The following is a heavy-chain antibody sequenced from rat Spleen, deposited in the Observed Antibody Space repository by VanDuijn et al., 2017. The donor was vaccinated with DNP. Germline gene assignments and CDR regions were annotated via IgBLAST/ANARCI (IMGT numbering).Heavy chain of an antibody. D-gene: IGHD1-7*01. CDR2: ISTGGGNT. V-gene: IGHV5S11*01. Sequence: EVQLVESGGGLVQPGRSLKLSCAASGFIFSYYDMAWVRQAPTKGLEWVASISTGGGNTYYRDSVKGRFTISRDDAQNILYLQMDSLRSEETATYYCARHASFYGYNPYWYSDFWGPGTMVTVSS. J-gene: IGHJ1*01. CDR1: GFIFSYYD. CDR3: ARHASFYGYNPYWYSDF.